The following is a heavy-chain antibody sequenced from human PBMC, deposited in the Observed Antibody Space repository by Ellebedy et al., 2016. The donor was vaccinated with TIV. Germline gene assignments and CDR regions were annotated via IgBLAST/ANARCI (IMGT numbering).Heavy chain of an antibody. D-gene: IGHD2-2*01. V-gene: IGHV1-2*02. CDR1: WYTFTDYH. CDR2: IYPNSGDT. J-gene: IGHJ4*02. Sequence: AASVKVSCKTSWYTFTDYHMHWVRQAPGQGLEWMGWIYPNSGDTRYAQKFQGRVTMTRDTSITTAYMELTRLTSDDTAVYYCASVTFSSLSPFDYWGQGTLVTVSS. CDR3: ASVTFSSLSPFDY.